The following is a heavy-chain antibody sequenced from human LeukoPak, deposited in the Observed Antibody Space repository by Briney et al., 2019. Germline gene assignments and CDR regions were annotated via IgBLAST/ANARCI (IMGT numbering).Heavy chain of an antibody. CDR3: ARARIAAPLLDY. J-gene: IGHJ4*02. V-gene: IGHV3-7*02. CDR1: GFTFSSYW. CDR2: IKEDGSEK. D-gene: IGHD6-13*01. Sequence: GGSLRLSCAASGFTFSSYWMSWVRQAPGKGLEWVANIKEDGSEKYYVDSVKGRFAISRDNAKNSLYLQMNSLRVEDTAVYFCARARIAAPLLDYWGQGSLVTVSS.